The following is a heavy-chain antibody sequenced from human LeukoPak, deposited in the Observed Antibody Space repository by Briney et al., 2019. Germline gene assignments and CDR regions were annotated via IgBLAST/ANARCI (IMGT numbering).Heavy chain of an antibody. V-gene: IGHV4-30-4*08. Sequence: PSETLSLTCTVSGGSISSGDYYWSWIRQPPGKGLEWIGYIYYSGSTYYNPSLKCRVTISVDTSKNQFSLKLSSVTAADTAVYYCASLTGYCSSTSCYDFDYWGQGTLVTVSS. CDR2: IYYSGST. CDR1: GGSISSGDYY. CDR3: ASLTGYCSSTSCYDFDY. D-gene: IGHD2-2*01. J-gene: IGHJ4*02.